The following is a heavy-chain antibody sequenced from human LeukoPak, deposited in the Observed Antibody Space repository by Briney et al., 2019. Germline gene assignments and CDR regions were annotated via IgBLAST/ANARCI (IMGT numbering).Heavy chain of an antibody. J-gene: IGHJ4*02. Sequence: GGSLRLSCAPSGFAFSSDAMSWVRQAPGKGLEWVSLICGDSSLTEYAYSVKGRFTISRDNSKNTLYMQMNSLRAEDTAVYYCAKGRLTSSTFDYWGQGTLVTVSS. V-gene: IGHV3-23*01. CDR2: ICGDSSLT. D-gene: IGHD2-2*01. CDR1: GFAFSSDA. CDR3: AKGRLTSSTFDY.